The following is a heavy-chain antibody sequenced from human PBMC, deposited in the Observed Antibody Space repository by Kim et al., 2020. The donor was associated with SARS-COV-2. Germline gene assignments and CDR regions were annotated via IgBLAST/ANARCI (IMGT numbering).Heavy chain of an antibody. D-gene: IGHD3-22*01. Sequence: GGSLRLSCAASGFTFSSYAMHWVRQAPGKGLEWVAVISYDGSNKYYADSVKGRFTISRDNSKNTLYLQMNSLRAEDTAVYYCARTRFTMIVVGDAFDSWGQGTMVTVSS. CDR3: ARTRFTMIVVGDAFDS. CDR1: GFTFSSYA. J-gene: IGHJ3*02. CDR2: ISYDGSNK. V-gene: IGHV3-30*04.